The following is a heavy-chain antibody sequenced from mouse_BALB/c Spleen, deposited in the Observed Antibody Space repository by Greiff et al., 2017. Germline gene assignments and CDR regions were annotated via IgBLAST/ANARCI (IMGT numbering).Heavy chain of an antibody. J-gene: IGHJ3*01. Sequence: QVQLQQSGAELVRPGSSVKISCKASGYAFSSYWMNWVKQRPGQGLEWIGQIYPGDGDTNYNGKFKGKATLTADKSSSTAYMQLSSLTSEDSAVYFFARSVYGHYLFAYWGQGTLVTVSA. CDR1: GYAFSSYW. CDR3: ARSVYGHYLFAY. V-gene: IGHV1-80*01. CDR2: IYPGDGDT. D-gene: IGHD2-10*02.